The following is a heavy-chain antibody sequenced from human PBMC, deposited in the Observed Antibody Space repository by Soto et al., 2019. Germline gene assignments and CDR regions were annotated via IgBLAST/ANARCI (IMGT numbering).Heavy chain of an antibody. CDR1: GGSVSSGRYD. D-gene: IGHD3-16*02. V-gene: IGHV4-61*01. CDR3: ARGYTVADDD. Sequence: XESLPRPCTVSGGSVSSGRYDWSWIRQPPGKGLEWIGYIYYSGSTNYNPSLKSRVTISVDTYKNQFSLKLSSVTAADTAVYYCARGYTVADDDWGQGTLVTVSS. J-gene: IGHJ4*02. CDR2: IYYSGST.